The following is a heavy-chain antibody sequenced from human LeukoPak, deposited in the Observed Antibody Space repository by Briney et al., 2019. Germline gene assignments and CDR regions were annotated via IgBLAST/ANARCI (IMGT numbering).Heavy chain of an antibody. CDR1: GASISTYS. V-gene: IGHV4-59*08. CDR2: LSYSGST. Sequence: SETLSLTCTVSGASISTYSCSWIRQSPGKGLEWIGDLSYSGSTNYNPSPESRVTISVDTSKNQFSLRLSSVTAADTALYYCATHTQSLYGMDVWGQGTTVTVSS. CDR3: ATHTQSLYGMDV. J-gene: IGHJ6*02. D-gene: IGHD4-11*01.